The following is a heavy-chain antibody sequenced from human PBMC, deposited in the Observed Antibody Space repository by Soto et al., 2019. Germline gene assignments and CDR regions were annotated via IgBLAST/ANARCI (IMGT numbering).Heavy chain of an antibody. D-gene: IGHD6-19*01. J-gene: IGHJ5*02. CDR3: ARYSSGWSPNWFDP. V-gene: IGHV3-11*06. CDR1: GFTFSDYY. CDR2: ISSSSSYT. Sequence: PGGSLRLSCAASGFTFSDYYMSWIRQAPGKGLEWVSYISSSSSYTNYADSVKGRFTISRDNAKNSLYLQMNSLRAEDTAVYYCARYSSGWSPNWFDPWGQGTLVTVSS.